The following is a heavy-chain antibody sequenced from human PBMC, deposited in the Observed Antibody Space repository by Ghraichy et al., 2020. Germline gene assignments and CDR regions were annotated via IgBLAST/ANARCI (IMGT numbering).Heavy chain of an antibody. Sequence: ASVQVPCRASGYNFSSYSINWVRRAPGQGLQWLGWINTNTGSPTYAPDLTGRFIFSRDISITTAYLQINSLKAEDTAVYYCARVIPSGAGTLLDSWGQGTMVTVSS. CDR1: GYNFSSYS. V-gene: IGHV7-4-1*02. CDR3: ARVIPSGAGTLLDS. J-gene: IGHJ4*02. D-gene: IGHD6-13*01. CDR2: INTNTGSP.